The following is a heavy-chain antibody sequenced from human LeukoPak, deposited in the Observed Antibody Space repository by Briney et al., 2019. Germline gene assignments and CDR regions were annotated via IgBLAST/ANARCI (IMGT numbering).Heavy chain of an antibody. J-gene: IGHJ4*02. D-gene: IGHD2-21*02. CDR3: AKVCGANCYYPDY. CDR1: GFTYANYA. Sequence: GGSLRLSCVASGFTYANYAMNWVRQAPGKRLEWVASITGTGGRGGIYYADSVKGRFTISRDNSKNTLFLQMNSLRAEDTAIYYCAKVCGANCYYPDYWGQGAQVTVSS. V-gene: IGHV3-23*01. CDR2: ITGTGGRGGI.